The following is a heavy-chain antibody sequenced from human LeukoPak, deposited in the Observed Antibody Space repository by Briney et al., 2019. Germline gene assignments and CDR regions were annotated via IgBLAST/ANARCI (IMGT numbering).Heavy chain of an antibody. CDR1: GGSISSYY. Sequence: SETLSLTCTVSGGSISSYYWSWIRQPPGKGLEWIGYIYTSGSTNYNPSLKSRVTISVDTSKNQFSLKLSSVTAADTAVYYCARRTWGTFDYWGQGALVTVSS. CDR3: ARRTWGTFDY. D-gene: IGHD1-1*01. V-gene: IGHV4-4*09. CDR2: IYTSGST. J-gene: IGHJ4*02.